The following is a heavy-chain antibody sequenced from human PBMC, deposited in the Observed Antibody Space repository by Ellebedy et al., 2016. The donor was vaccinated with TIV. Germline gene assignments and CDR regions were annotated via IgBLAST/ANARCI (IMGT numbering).Heavy chain of an antibody. CDR3: ARSYGGNSGRLGY. CDR1: GFTFSSYS. CDR2: ISSSSSYI. J-gene: IGHJ4*02. D-gene: IGHD4-23*01. Sequence: GESLKISCTASGFTFSSYSMNWVRQAPGKGLEWVSSISSSSSYIYYADSVKGRFTISRDNAKNSLYLQMNSLRAEDTAVYYCARSYGGNSGRLGYWGQGTLVTVSS. V-gene: IGHV3-21*01.